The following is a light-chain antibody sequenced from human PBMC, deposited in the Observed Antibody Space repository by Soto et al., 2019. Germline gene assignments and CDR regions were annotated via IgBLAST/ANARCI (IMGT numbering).Light chain of an antibody. CDR1: QSVGSNY. Sequence: EVVLTQSPGTLSLSPGEGATLSCRASQSVGSNYLAWYQHKPGQAPRLLIYGESSRGTGIPARFSGSGYGTDITRTSSRLEPEEFAVYYCQYYGNSPPVTFDHGNKVDIK. V-gene: IGKV3-20*01. CDR2: GES. J-gene: IGKJ3*01. CDR3: QYYGNSPPVT.